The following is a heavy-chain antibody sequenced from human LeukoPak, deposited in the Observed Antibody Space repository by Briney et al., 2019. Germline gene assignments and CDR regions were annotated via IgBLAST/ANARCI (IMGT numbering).Heavy chain of an antibody. CDR2: INPNSGGT. Sequence: ASVKVSCRASGYTFTGYYMHWVRQAPGQGLEWMGWINPNSGGTNYAQKFQGRVTMTRDTSISTAYMELSRLRSDDTAVYYCARGASGVYTVTTSWFDPWGQGTLVTVSS. V-gene: IGHV1-2*02. D-gene: IGHD4-17*01. J-gene: IGHJ5*02. CDR1: GYTFTGYY. CDR3: ARGASGVYTVTTSWFDP.